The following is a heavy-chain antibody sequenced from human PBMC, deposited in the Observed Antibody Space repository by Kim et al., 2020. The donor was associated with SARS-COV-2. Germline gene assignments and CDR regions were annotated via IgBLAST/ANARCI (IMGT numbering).Heavy chain of an antibody. CDR2: ISGTGTIT. D-gene: IGHD2-15*01. CDR1: GFTLSLYS. Sequence: GSLRLSCATSGFTLSLYSMNWVRQSPGKGLEWVSHISGTGTITKHADSVRGRFTISRDNAKNSLFLQMNGLRAEGTAVYYCVRENYWAFDIWGQGTMVTVSS. CDR3: VRENYWAFDI. V-gene: IGHV3-48*04. J-gene: IGHJ3*02.